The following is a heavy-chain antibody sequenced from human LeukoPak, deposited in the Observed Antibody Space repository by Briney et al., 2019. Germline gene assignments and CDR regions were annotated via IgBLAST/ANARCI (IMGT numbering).Heavy chain of an antibody. CDR3: ARGYYDSSGYWYYYGMDV. CDR1: GGSISSGGYY. J-gene: IGHJ6*02. Sequence: SETLSLTCTVSGGSISSGGYYWSWIRQHPGKGLEWIGYIYYSGSTYYNPSLKSRVTISVDTSKNQFSLKLSSVTAADTAVYYCARGYYDSSGYWYYYGMDVWGQGTTVTVSS. V-gene: IGHV4-31*03. CDR2: IYYSGST. D-gene: IGHD3-22*01.